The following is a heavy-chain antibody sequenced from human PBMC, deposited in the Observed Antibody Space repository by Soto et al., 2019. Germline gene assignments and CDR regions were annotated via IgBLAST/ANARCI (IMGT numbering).Heavy chain of an antibody. D-gene: IGHD2-15*01. J-gene: IGHJ4*02. V-gene: IGHV4-34*01. CDR1: GGSISSYY. Sequence: SETLSLTCTVSGGSISSYYWGWIRQRAGKWLEWIGEISHSGITNYNPSVKSRVTISVETSKKQFSMKLSSVTAADTAVYYCASIAIVAATRTFDYWGQGTLVTVSS. CDR3: ASIAIVAATRTFDY. CDR2: ISHSGIT.